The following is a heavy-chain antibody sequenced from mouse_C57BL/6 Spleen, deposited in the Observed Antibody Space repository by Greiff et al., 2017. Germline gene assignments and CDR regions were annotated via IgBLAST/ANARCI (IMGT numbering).Heavy chain of an antibody. CDR3: TFYDYDKGPFDY. Sequence: EVQLQQSGAELVRPGASVKLSCTASGFNIKDYYMHWVKQRPEQGLEWIGRIDPEDGDTEYAPKFQGKATMTADTSSNTAYLQLSSLTSEDTAVYYCTFYDYDKGPFDYWGQGTTLTVSS. J-gene: IGHJ2*01. D-gene: IGHD2-4*01. V-gene: IGHV14-1*01. CDR1: GFNIKDYY. CDR2: IDPEDGDT.